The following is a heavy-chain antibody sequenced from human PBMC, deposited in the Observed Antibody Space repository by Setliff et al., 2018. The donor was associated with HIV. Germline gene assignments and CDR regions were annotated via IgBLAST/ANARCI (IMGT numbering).Heavy chain of an antibody. Sequence: ASVKVSCKASGYTFTSYAMHWVRQAPGQRLEWIGWINAGNGNTKYSQKFQGRVTITSDTSASTAYMELRSLRSADTAVYYCARDGCSGQRCYLYNWFDPWGQGTLFTGSS. CDR1: GYTFTSYA. J-gene: IGHJ5*02. V-gene: IGHV1-3*01. CDR2: INAGNGNT. D-gene: IGHD2-15*01. CDR3: ARDGCSGQRCYLYNWFDP.